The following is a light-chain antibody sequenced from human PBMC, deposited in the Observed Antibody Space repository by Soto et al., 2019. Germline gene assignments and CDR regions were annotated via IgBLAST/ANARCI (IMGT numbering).Light chain of an antibody. Sequence: EIVMTQSPATLSVSPGERATLSCRASQSVRSNLAWYQQKPGQSPRLLIYGASSRATGIPARFSGRGSGTEFTLTISSLQSEDFAVYYCQQYNNWPRAFGQGTKVEIK. CDR1: QSVRSN. V-gene: IGKV3-15*01. CDR2: GAS. CDR3: QQYNNWPRA. J-gene: IGKJ1*01.